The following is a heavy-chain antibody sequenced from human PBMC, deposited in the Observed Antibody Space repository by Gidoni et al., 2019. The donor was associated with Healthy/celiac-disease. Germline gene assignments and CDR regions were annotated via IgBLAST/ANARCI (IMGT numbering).Heavy chain of an antibody. D-gene: IGHD1-7*01. V-gene: IGHV4-59*01. CDR2: IYYSGST. CDR1: GCSISSYY. Sequence: QVQLQESGPGLVKPSATLSLTCTVSGCSISSYYWTWIRPPPGKGLEWIGYIYYSGSTNYNPSLKSRVTISVDTSKNQFSLKLSSVTAADTAVYYCARAITGTTPTPNWYFDLWGRGTLVTVSS. J-gene: IGHJ2*01. CDR3: ARAITGTTPTPNWYFDL.